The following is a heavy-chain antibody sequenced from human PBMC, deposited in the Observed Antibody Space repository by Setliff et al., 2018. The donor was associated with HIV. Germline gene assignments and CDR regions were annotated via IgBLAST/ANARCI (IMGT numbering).Heavy chain of an antibody. V-gene: IGHV4-61*02. CDR1: DGSISTGSYY. CDR2: IYTSGST. D-gene: IGHD4-17*01. CDR3: AKGAGFYGDYTFDH. Sequence: SETLSLTCTVADGSISTGSYYWSWVRQPAGRGLEWIGRIYTSGSTNYNPSLKSRVTISVDTSKNQFSLNLTSVTAADTAVYYCAKGAGFYGDYTFDHWGQGRQVTVSS. J-gene: IGHJ4*02.